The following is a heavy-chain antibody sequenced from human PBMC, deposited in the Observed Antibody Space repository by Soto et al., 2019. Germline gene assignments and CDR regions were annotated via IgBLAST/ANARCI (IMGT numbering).Heavy chain of an antibody. CDR2: IKQDGSEK. J-gene: IGHJ6*02. V-gene: IGHV3-7*01. CDR1: GFTFSSYW. CDR3: ARDTQIYSSSWYSRYYYYYYGMDV. Sequence: EVQLVESGGGLVQPGGSLRLSCAASGFTFSSYWMSWVRQAPGKGLEWVANIKQDGSEKYYVDSVKGRFTISRDNAKNSLYLQMNSLRAEDTAVYYCARDTQIYSSSWYSRYYYYYYGMDVWGQGTTVTVSS. D-gene: IGHD6-13*01.